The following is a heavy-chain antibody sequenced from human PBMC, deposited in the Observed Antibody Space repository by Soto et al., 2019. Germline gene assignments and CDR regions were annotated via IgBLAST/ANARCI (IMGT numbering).Heavy chain of an antibody. D-gene: IGHD3-9*01. J-gene: IGHJ4*02. CDR2: ISYDGSNK. CDR1: GFTFSSYG. CDR3: APDYDMLTGYASAHVYY. Sequence: QVQLVESGGGVVQPGRSLRLSCAASGFTFSSYGMHWVRQAPGKGLEWVAVISYDGSNKYYADSVKGRFTISRDNSKNTLYLQMNSLRAEDTAVYYCAPDYDMLTGYASAHVYYWGQGTLVTVSS. V-gene: IGHV3-30*03.